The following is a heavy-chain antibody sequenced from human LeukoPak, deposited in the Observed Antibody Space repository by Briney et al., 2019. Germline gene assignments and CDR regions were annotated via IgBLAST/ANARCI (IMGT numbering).Heavy chain of an antibody. J-gene: IGHJ4*02. CDR1: GFTFSSYA. CDR2: ISYDGSNK. D-gene: IGHD3-10*01. V-gene: IGHV3-30-3*01. Sequence: PGRSLRLSCAASGFTFSSYAMHWVRQAPGKGLEWVAVISYDGSNKYYADSVKGRFTISRDNSKNTLYLQMNSLRAEDTAVYYCARDLVLLWFGELSGPFDYWGKGTLVTVSS. CDR3: ARDLVLLWFGELSGPFDY.